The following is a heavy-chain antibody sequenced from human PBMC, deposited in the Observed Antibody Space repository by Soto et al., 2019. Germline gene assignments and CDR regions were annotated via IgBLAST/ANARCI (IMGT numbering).Heavy chain of an antibody. CDR2: IYYRGNA. Sequence: SETLSLTCSVSDDSVNSDKYYWGWIRQPPGKGLEWIGSIYYRGNAYYNPSLQTRVTISLDKSRSPFSLNLNSVTGADSAVFFCARLEGLATISYYFDFWAPGALVPVSS. CDR1: DDSVNSDKYY. D-gene: IGHD3-3*01. J-gene: IGHJ4*02. V-gene: IGHV4-39*01. CDR3: ARLEGLATISYYFDF.